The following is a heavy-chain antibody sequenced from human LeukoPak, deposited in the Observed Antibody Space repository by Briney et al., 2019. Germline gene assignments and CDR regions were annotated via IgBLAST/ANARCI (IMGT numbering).Heavy chain of an antibody. Sequence: PSETLSLTCTVSGGFISNYYWSWIRQPAGKGLEWIGRIYTSGSTNYNPSLKSRVTMSVDTSKNQFSLKLSSVTAADTAVYYCARDRRYCSSTSCYEGAFDIWGQGTMVTVSS. CDR1: GGFISNYY. D-gene: IGHD2-2*01. CDR2: IYTSGST. J-gene: IGHJ3*02. V-gene: IGHV4-4*07. CDR3: ARDRRYCSSTSCYEGAFDI.